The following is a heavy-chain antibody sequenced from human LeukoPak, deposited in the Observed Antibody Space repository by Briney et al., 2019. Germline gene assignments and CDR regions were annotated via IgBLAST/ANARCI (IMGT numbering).Heavy chain of an antibody. V-gene: IGHV3-23*01. Sequence: GGSLRLSCAASGFAFSNYAVAWVRQAPGKGLEWVSGISASGVGTYYADSVKGRFIISRDNSKNTLYLQMDSLRAEDTALYYCAKDRTGYSGYGYYYYYMDVWGKGTTVTVSS. CDR3: AKDRTGYSGYGYYYYYMDV. D-gene: IGHD5-12*01. CDR2: ISASGVGT. CDR1: GFAFSNYA. J-gene: IGHJ6*03.